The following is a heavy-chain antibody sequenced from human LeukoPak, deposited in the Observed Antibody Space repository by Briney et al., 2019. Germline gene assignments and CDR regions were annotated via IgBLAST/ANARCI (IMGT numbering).Heavy chain of an antibody. J-gene: IGHJ4*02. V-gene: IGHV3-33*06. CDR1: GFTFSSSG. D-gene: IGHD6-13*01. CDR2: IWYDGSNK. Sequence: GGSLRLSCAASGFTFSSSGMHWVRQAPGKGLEWVAVIWYDGSNKYYADSVKGRFTISRDNSKNTLSLQMNSLRAEDTAVYYCAKDAAGSSSWANYWGQGALVTVSS. CDR3: AKDAAGSSSWANY.